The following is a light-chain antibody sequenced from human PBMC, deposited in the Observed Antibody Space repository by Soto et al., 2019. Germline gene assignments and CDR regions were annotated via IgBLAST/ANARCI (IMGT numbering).Light chain of an antibody. CDR1: SSNIGAGYD. Sequence: QAVVTQPPSVSGAPGQTVTISCTGSSSNIGAGYDVYWYQQLPGTAPKFLIYGDSNRPSGVPDRFSGSKSGTSASLAITGLQAEDEADYYCQSYDSTLSTYVVFGGGTKLTVL. V-gene: IGLV1-40*01. J-gene: IGLJ2*01. CDR3: QSYDSTLSTYVV. CDR2: GDS.